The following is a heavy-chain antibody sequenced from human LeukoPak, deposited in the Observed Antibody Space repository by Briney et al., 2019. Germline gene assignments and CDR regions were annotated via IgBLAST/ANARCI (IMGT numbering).Heavy chain of an antibody. V-gene: IGHV4-59*01. CDR3: AIGTYKWTNFDY. J-gene: IGHJ4*02. D-gene: IGHD1-1*01. CDR2: IYHSGST. CDR1: GGSFSTYY. Sequence: SETLSLTCTVSGGSFSTYYWSWIRQPPGKGLEWIGFIYHSGSTNYNPSLKSRVTMPVDTSKNQFSLNLSSVTAADTAVYYCAIGTYKWTNFDYWGQGTLVSVSS.